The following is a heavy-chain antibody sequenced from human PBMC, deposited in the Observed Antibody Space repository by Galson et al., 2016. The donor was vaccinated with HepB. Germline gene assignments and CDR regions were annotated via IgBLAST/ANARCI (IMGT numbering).Heavy chain of an antibody. CDR1: GFTFGYNT. CDR2: IRSNSYGGTT. J-gene: IGHJ3*02. Sequence: SLRLSCAASGFTFGYNTVSWVRQAPGKGLEWVGLIRSNSYGGTTKYAASVEGRFTISRDDSENIAYLQMTRLKTEDTAVYYCSAYGSGRLLDDAFDIWGQGTTVAVSS. V-gene: IGHV3-49*04. D-gene: IGHD3-10*01. CDR3: SAYGSGRLLDDAFDI.